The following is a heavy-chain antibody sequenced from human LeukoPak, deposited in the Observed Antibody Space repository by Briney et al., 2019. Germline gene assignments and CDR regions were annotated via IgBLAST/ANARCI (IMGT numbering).Heavy chain of an antibody. CDR3: AKDLRRYSGGEGF. V-gene: IGHV3-23*05. Sequence: GGSLRLSCAASGFVFNVYAMSWVRQAPGKGLEYVSHISRGISIYSAASWKGRFTTPRDISRNTLYLKINTRRADDTPVDYCAKDLRRYSGGEGFWGQGTVVTVSS. CDR1: GFVFNVYA. CDR2: ISRGISI. J-gene: IGHJ4*02. D-gene: IGHD2-21*01.